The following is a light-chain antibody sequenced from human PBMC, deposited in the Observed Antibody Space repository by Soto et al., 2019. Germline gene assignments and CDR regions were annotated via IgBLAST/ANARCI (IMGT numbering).Light chain of an antibody. J-gene: IGLJ2*01. Sequence: QSALTQPPSASGSPGQSVTISCTGTSSDVGGYNFVSWYQHHPGKAPKLMIYEVNKRPSGVPGRFSGSKSGNTASLTVSGLQAEDEADYYCNSYAGRNTVVFGGGTKLTVL. CDR1: SSDVGGYNF. CDR2: EVN. CDR3: NSYAGRNTVV. V-gene: IGLV2-8*01.